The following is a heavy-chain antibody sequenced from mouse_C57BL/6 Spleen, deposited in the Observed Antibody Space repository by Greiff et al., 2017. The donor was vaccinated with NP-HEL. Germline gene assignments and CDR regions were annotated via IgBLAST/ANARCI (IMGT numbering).Heavy chain of an antibody. J-gene: IGHJ4*01. CDR2: IYPGSGST. D-gene: IGHD2-1*01. CDR1: GYTFTSYW. V-gene: IGHV1-55*01. Sequence: QVQLKQPGAELVKPGASVKMSCKASGYTFTSYWITWVKQRPGQGLEWIGDIYPGSGSTNYNEKFKSKATLTVDTSSSTAYMQLSSLTSEDSAVYYCARVYGNFLGDYWGQGTSVTVSS. CDR3: ARVYGNFLGDY.